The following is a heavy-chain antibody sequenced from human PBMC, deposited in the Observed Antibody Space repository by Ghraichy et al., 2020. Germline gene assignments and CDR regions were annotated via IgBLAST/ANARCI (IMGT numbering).Heavy chain of an antibody. Sequence: SETLSLTCAIYGESFSGYYWGWIRQPPGKGLEWNGEINHTGGTSYNPSLKRRVTLSVDTSNKQFTLKLTSVTAADTAVYWCAQMNSGWNLYFDLWGRGTLVPVSS. J-gene: IGHJ2*01. CDR1: GESFSGYY. D-gene: IGHD6-19*01. V-gene: IGHV4-34*01. CDR2: INHTGGT. CDR3: AQMNSGWNLYFDL.